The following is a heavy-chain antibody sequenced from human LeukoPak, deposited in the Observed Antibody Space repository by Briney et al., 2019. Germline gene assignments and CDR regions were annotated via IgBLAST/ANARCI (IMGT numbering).Heavy chain of an antibody. CDR3: ARVRMVRGLQSYYYYYGMDV. D-gene: IGHD3-10*01. Sequence: SQTLSLTCTVSGGSISSGDYYWSWIRQPPGKGLEWIGYIYYSGSTYYNPSLKSRVTISVDTSKNQFSLKLSSVTAADTAVYYCARVRMVRGLQSYYYYYGMDVWGQGNTVTVSS. CDR2: IYYSGST. J-gene: IGHJ6*02. V-gene: IGHV4-30-4*01. CDR1: GGSISSGDYY.